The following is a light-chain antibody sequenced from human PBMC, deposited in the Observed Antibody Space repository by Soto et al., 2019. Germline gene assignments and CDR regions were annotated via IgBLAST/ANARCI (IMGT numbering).Light chain of an antibody. CDR1: SSNIGTSS. CDR2: TTN. Sequence: QSVLTQPHSASGTPGQRVTISCSGSSSNIGTSSVHWFQQLPGTAPKLLISTTNQRPSGVPERFSGSKSGTSASLAISGLQSEDGADYYCAAWYDSLNGHVFGTGTKLTVL. CDR3: AAWYDSLNGHV. V-gene: IGLV1-44*01. J-gene: IGLJ1*01.